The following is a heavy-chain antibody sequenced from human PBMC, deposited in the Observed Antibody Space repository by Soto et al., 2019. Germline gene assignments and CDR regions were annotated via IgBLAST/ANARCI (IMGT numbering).Heavy chain of an antibody. CDR1: GFSLSTSGMC. D-gene: IGHD1-1*01. V-gene: IGHV2-70*17. J-gene: IGHJ3*02. Sequence: SGPTLVNHTQTLTLTCTFPGFSLSTSGMCVSWIRQPPGKALEWLARIDWDDDKFYSTSLRTRLTISKDTSKNQVVLTLTNMDPGATATYYFARIHPAYKHSPSFFNIWGKG. CDR2: IDWDDDK. CDR3: ARIHPAYKHSPSFFNI.